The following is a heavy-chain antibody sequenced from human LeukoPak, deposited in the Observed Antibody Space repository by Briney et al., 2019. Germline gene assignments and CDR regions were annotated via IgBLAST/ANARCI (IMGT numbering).Heavy chain of an antibody. Sequence: GGSLRLSFAASGFTVSSNYMSWVRQAPGKGLEWVSVIYSGGRTYYADSVKGRFTISRDNSKNTLYLQMNSLRAEDTAVYYCARDRIAAAGTGDAFDIWGQGTMVTVSS. D-gene: IGHD6-13*01. J-gene: IGHJ3*02. CDR1: GFTVSSNY. V-gene: IGHV3-66*01. CDR3: ARDRIAAAGTGDAFDI. CDR2: IYSGGRT.